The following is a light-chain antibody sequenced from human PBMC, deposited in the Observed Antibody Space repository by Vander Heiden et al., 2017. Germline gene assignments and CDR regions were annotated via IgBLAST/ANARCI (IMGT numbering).Light chain of an antibody. J-gene: IGKJ4*01. CDR1: QSLLHSNGYNY. V-gene: IGKV2-28*01. CDR3: RVSLETALS. CDR2: LGS. Sequence: DIVMTQSPLSLPVTPGEPASISCRSSQSLLHSNGYNYLDWYLQKPGQSPQVLIYLGSNRASGGPDRFSGTASGTDFTPKMSRVEAEDVRVYYCRVSLETALSFRSWAKEEI.